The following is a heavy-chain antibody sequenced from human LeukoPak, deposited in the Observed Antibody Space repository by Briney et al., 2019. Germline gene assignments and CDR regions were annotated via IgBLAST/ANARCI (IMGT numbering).Heavy chain of an antibody. V-gene: IGHV3-48*01. CDR2: ISSSSTTI. CDR1: GFTFSTYS. J-gene: IGHJ6*03. Sequence: GGSLRLSCAASGFTFSTYSMNWVRQAPGKGLEWVSFISSSSTTIYYADSVKGRFTISRDNAKNSLYLQMNTLRAEDTAVYYCARVSTYNFWSGSYSKTYYMDVWGKGTTVTVSS. CDR3: ARVSTYNFWSGSYSKTYYMDV. D-gene: IGHD3-3*01.